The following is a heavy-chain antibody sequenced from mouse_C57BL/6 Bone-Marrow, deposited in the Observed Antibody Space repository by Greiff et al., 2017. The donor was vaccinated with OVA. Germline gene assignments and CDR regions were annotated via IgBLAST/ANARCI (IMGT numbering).Heavy chain of an antibody. J-gene: IGHJ2*01. V-gene: IGHV7-3*01. CDR1: GFTFTDYY. Sequence: EVQRVESGGGLVQPGGSLSLSCAASGFTFTDYYMSWVRQPPGKALEWLGFIRNKANGYTTEYSASVKGRFTISRDNSQSILYLQMNALRAEDSATYYCASHYYEEDYFDYWGQGTTLTVSS. CDR3: ASHYYEEDYFDY. D-gene: IGHD1-2*01. CDR2: IRNKANGYTT.